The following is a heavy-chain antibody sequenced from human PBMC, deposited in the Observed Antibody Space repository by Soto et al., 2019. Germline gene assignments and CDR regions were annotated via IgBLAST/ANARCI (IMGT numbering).Heavy chain of an antibody. CDR2: VSAGGDMP. CDR3: ARGDRGGSGSPASYYYSGLDV. J-gene: IGHJ6*02. V-gene: IGHV3-23*01. D-gene: IGHD3-10*01. Sequence: DVQLLESGGHLVQPGGSLRLSCAASGFTFSSYAMSGVRQAPGKGREWVSSVSAGGDMPYYSDSVKGRFTISRDNSNNALFLQMNSLRIEDTALYYCARGDRGGSGSPASYYYSGLDVWGQGATVTVS. CDR1: GFTFSSYA.